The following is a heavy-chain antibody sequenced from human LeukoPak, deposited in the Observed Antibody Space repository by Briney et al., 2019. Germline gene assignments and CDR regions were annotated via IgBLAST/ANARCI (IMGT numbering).Heavy chain of an antibody. CDR3: ARDPAEYYGFDY. Sequence: PGGSLRLSCAASGFTFSSYAMHWVRQAPGKGLEWVAVISYDGSNKYYADSVKGRFTISRDNSKNTLYLQMNSLRAEDTAVNYCARDPAEYYGFDYWGQGTLVTVSS. J-gene: IGHJ4*02. V-gene: IGHV3-30-3*01. D-gene: IGHD2-21*01. CDR1: GFTFSSYA. CDR2: ISYDGSNK.